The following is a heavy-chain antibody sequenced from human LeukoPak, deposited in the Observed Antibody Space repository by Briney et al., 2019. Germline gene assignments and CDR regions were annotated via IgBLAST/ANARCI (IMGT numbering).Heavy chain of an antibody. CDR1: GGSFGGYY. V-gene: IGHV4-34*01. CDR3: ARASAYSSSSGVNC. Sequence: SETLSLACAVYGGSFGGYYWSWIRQPPGKGLEWIGQINDSGMTNYIPSLKSRVTISVDTSKKQYSLKLSSVSAADTAVHYCARASAYSSSSGVNCWGQGTLVTVSS. CDR2: INDSGMT. D-gene: IGHD6-6*01. J-gene: IGHJ4*02.